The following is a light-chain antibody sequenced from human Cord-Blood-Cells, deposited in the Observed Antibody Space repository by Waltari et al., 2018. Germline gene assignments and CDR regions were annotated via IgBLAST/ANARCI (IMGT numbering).Light chain of an antibody. V-gene: IGKV4-1*01. CDR2: WAS. Sequence: DIVMTQSPASLAVSLGERATINCKSSQSVLYSTNNKNYLAWYQQKPGQPPTLLIYWASTRESGVPDRFSGSGSGTDITLTISSLQAEDVAVYYCQQYYSTPFTFGPGTKVDIK. CDR3: QQYYSTPFT. J-gene: IGKJ3*01. CDR1: QSVLYSTNNKNY.